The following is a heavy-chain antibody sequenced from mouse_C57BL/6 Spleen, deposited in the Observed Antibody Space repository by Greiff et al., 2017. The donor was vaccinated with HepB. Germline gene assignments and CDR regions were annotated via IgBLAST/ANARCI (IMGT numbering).Heavy chain of an antibody. CDR1: GFNIKDYY. CDR2: IDPEDGDT. D-gene: IGHD2-2*01. Sequence: EVKLVESGAELVRPGASVKVSCTASGFNIKDYYLHWVKQRPEQGLEWIGRIDPEDGDTEYAPKFQGKATMTADTSSNTAYLQISSLTSEDTAVFYFTITDLWLRRTGIAYWGQGTLVTVSA. CDR3: TITDLWLRRTGIAY. V-gene: IGHV14-1*01. J-gene: IGHJ3*01.